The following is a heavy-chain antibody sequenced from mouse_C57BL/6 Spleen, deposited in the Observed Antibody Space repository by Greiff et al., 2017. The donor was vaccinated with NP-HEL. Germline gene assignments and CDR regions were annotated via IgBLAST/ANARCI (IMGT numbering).Heavy chain of an antibody. D-gene: IGHD3-3*01. V-gene: IGHV7-3*01. CDR1: GFTFTDYY. Sequence: EVKLMESGGGLVQPGGSLSLSCAASGFTFTDYYMSWVRQPPGKALEWLGFIRNKANGYSTEYSASVKGRFTSSRDNFQSILHLQMKALNAEDSATYYCARDHLGAYDMDYWGQGTSVTVSS. J-gene: IGHJ4*01. CDR3: ARDHLGAYDMDY. CDR2: IRNKANGYST.